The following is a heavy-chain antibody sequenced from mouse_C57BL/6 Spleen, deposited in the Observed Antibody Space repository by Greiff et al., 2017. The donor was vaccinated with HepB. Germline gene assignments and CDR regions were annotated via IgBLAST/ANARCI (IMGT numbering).Heavy chain of an antibody. CDR2: ISYSGST. Sequence: VQLQESGPGLVKPSQSLSLTCTVTGYSITSGYGWNWIRQFPGTKLVWLGYISYSGSTNYNPSLTSRISITRDTSKSQFFLQLNSVTTEDTATYYCARTATIKYWGQGTTLTGSS. J-gene: IGHJ2*01. D-gene: IGHD1-1*01. CDR1: GYSITSGYG. V-gene: IGHV3-2*02. CDR3: ARTATIKY.